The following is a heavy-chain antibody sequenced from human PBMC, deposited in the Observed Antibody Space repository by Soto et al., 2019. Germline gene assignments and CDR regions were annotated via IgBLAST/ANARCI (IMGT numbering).Heavy chain of an antibody. CDR3: ARSGYRGYAADY. CDR1: GFTFSDYD. V-gene: IGHV3-11*01. Sequence: GGSLRLSCAASGFTFSDYDMSWIRRAPGKGLEWVSYISSSGGTIYYADSVQARFTISRDNAKNSVVLQMNSLRAEDTAVYYCARSGYRGYAADYWCQGPLVTLSS. J-gene: IGHJ4*02. CDR2: ISSSGGTI. D-gene: IGHD5-12*01.